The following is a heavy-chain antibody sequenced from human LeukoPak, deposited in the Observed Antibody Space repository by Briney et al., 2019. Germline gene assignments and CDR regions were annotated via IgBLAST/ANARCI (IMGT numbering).Heavy chain of an antibody. J-gene: IGHJ5*02. CDR3: AKAISGEWLRLPS. CDR2: ISGNGGST. D-gene: IGHD5-12*01. CDR1: GFTFSSYA. V-gene: IGHV3-23*01. Sequence: GGSVSLSYPAAGFTFSSYAMSWVRLAPGEWREWVLSISGNGGSTYYADSVKGRHTISRENSKNTLYQQKNRLKAEDTAVYYCAKAISGEWLRLPSWGQGTLVSVSS.